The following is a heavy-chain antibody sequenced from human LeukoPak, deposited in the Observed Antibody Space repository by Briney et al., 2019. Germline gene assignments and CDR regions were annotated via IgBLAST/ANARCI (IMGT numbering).Heavy chain of an antibody. Sequence: ASVTVSCKASGYTFIDYFIHWVRQAPGQGLEWMGWINAYTGGTNYAQRFQGRVTMTRDTSISTAYMELSSLRSDDTAIYYCASVLRSGGWYGGTDYWGQGSPVTVPS. CDR2: INAYTGGT. CDR3: ASVLRSGGWYGGTDY. V-gene: IGHV1-2*02. J-gene: IGHJ4*02. D-gene: IGHD6-19*01. CDR1: GYTFIDYF.